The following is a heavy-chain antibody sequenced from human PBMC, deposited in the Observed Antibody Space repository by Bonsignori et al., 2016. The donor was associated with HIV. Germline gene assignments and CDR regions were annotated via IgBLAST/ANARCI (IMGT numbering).Heavy chain of an antibody. D-gene: IGHD3-22*01. CDR2: IYYSGST. CDR1: GDSISGYY. J-gene: IGHJ6*03. V-gene: IGHV4-59*01. CDR3: ARRGYFDYYYYMDV. Sequence: SETLSLTCTVSGDSISGYYWNWIRQPPGKGLEWIGYIYYSGSTNYNPSLKSRVTISVDTSKNQFSLKLSSVTAADTAVYYCARRGYFDYYYYMDVWGKGTTVTVSS.